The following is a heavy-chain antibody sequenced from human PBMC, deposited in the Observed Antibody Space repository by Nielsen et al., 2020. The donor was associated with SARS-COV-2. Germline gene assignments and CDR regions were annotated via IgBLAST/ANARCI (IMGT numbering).Heavy chain of an antibody. CDR1: GFTFDDYA. D-gene: IGHD3-10*01. V-gene: IGHV3-9*01. J-gene: IGHJ6*02. CDR3: ATGSGSYHLTGYYGMDV. Sequence: GGSLRLSCAASGFTFDDYAMHWVRQAPGKGLEWVSGISWNSGSIGYADSVMGRFTISRDNAKNSLYLQMNSLRAEDTALYYCATGSGSYHLTGYYGMDVWGQGTTVTVSS. CDR2: ISWNSGSI.